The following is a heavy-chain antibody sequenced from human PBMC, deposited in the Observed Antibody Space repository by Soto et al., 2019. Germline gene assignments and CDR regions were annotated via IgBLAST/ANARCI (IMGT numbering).Heavy chain of an antibody. J-gene: IGHJ4*02. CDR1: GFTFSDYY. CDR3: ARGRGAAADYFDF. V-gene: IGHV3-11*05. CDR2: ISSSTSHT. D-gene: IGHD6-13*01. Sequence: QVQLVESGGGLVKPGGSLRLSCAVSGFTFSDYYMNWIRQAPGKGLEWVSYISSSTSHTNYADSVKGRFTISRDNAKNSLFLQMNSLGAEDTAVYYCARGRGAAADYFDFWGQGTLVTVSS.